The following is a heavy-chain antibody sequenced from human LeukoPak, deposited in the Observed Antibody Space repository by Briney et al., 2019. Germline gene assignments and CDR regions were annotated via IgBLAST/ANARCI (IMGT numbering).Heavy chain of an antibody. J-gene: IGHJ4*02. CDR3: ARERGIAVAGAPDY. Sequence: SETLSLTCTVSVGSISSYYWSWIRQPPGKGLEWIGYIYYSGSTNYNPSLKSRVTISVDTSKNQFSLKLSSVTAADTAVYYCARERGIAVAGAPDYWGQGTLVTVSS. V-gene: IGHV4-59*01. CDR1: VGSISSYY. CDR2: IYYSGST. D-gene: IGHD6-19*01.